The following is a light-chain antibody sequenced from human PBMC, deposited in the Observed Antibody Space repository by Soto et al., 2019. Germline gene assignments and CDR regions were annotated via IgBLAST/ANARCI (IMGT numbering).Light chain of an antibody. CDR3: QQRSTWPLIT. CDR1: QSVSTY. J-gene: IGKJ5*01. V-gene: IGKV3-11*01. Sequence: EIVLTQSPATLSLSPGERATLSCRASQSVSTYLAWYQQKPGLAPRLLIYDTSNRATGIPARFSGSGSGTEFTLTISSLEPEDFAVYYCQQRSTWPLITFGQGTRLEI. CDR2: DTS.